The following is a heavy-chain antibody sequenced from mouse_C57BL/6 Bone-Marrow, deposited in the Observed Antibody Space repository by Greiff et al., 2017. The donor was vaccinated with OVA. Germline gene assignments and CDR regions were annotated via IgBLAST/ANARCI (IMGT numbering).Heavy chain of an antibody. V-gene: IGHV1-64*01. CDR1: GYTFTSYW. CDR2: IHPNSGST. Sequence: VQLQQPGAELVKPGASVKLSCKASGYTFTSYWMHWVKQRPGQGLEWIGMIHPNSGSTNYNEKLKSKATLTVDKSSSTAYMQLSSLTSEDSAVYYCARDGYDWGYYYAMDYWGQGTSVTVSS. J-gene: IGHJ4*01. CDR3: ARDGYDWGYYYAMDY. D-gene: IGHD2-2*01.